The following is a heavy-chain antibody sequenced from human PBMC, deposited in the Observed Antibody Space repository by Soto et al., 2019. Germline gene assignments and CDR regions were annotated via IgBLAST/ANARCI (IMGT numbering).Heavy chain of an antibody. D-gene: IGHD3-22*01. CDR1: GFSLSTSGVG. CDR2: IYWDDDK. Sequence: GLTLVNLTQTLTLTCSFSGFSLSTSGVGGGWIRQPPGKALEWLALIYWDDDKRYSPSLKSRLTITKDTSKNQVVLTMTNMDPVDTATYYCAHRDYYDSSGYLAPAEYFQHWGQGTLVTVSS. CDR3: AHRDYYDSSGYLAPAEYFQH. J-gene: IGHJ1*01. V-gene: IGHV2-5*02.